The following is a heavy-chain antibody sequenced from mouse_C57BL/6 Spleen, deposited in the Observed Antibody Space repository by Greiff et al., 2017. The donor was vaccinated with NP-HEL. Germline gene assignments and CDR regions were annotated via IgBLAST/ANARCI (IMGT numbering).Heavy chain of an antibody. CDR3: ASGSPYAMDY. CDR1: GYTFTSYW. V-gene: IGHV1-69*01. Sequence: QVQLQQSGAELVMPGASVKLSCKASGYTFTSYWMHWVKQRPGQGLEWIGEIDPSDSYTNYNQKFKGKSTLTVDKSSSTAYMQLSSLTSEDSAVYYCASGSPYAMDYWGQGTSVTVSS. D-gene: IGHD4-1*01. J-gene: IGHJ4*01. CDR2: IDPSDSYT.